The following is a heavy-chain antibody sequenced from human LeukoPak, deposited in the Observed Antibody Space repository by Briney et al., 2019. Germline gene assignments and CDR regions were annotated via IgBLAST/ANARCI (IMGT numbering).Heavy chain of an antibody. J-gene: IGHJ4*02. D-gene: IGHD6-19*01. CDR2: IYPSDSDT. V-gene: IGHV5-51*01. CDR1: GYNFPNYW. CDR3: ARLAGSLDY. Sequence: GESLKISCQGSGYNFPNYWIAWVRQMPGKGLEWMGMIYPSDSDTRYSPYFQGQVTISADKSISTAYLQWSSLKASDTAMYYCARLAGSLDYWGQGTLVTVRS.